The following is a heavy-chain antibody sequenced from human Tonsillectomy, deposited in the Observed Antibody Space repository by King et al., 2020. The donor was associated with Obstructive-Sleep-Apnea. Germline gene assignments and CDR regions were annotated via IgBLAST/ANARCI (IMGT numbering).Heavy chain of an antibody. Sequence: VQLQESGPGLVKPSETLSLTCTVSGYSISSGYYWGWIRQPPGTGLEWIGSIYHSGSTYYNPSLKSRVTISVDTSKNQFSLKLSSVTAADTAVYYCARSVTGDVLDYWGQGTLVTVSS. CDR2: IYHSGST. CDR1: GYSISSGYY. D-gene: IGHD2-21*01. CDR3: ARSVTGDVLDY. J-gene: IGHJ4*02. V-gene: IGHV4-38-2*02.